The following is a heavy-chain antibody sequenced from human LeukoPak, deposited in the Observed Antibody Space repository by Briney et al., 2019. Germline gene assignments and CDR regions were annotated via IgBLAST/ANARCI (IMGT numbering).Heavy chain of an antibody. CDR2: INHSGST. V-gene: IGHV4-34*01. Sequence: SETLSLTCAVYGGSFSGYYWSWIRQPPGKGLEWIGEINHSGSTNYNPSLKSRVTISVDTSKNLFSLKLSSVTAADTAVYYCARGRTVTSIHYYYYYYMDVWGKGTSVTVSS. D-gene: IGHD4-17*01. CDR1: GGSFSGYY. CDR3: ARGRTVTSIHYYYYYYMDV. J-gene: IGHJ6*03.